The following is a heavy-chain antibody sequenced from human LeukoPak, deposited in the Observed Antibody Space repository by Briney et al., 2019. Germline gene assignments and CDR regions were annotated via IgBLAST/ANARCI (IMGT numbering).Heavy chain of an antibody. CDR2: INWHGGST. J-gene: IGHJ4*02. CDR1: GFTFDDYG. CDR3: ARASWGGYYKGEIDY. Sequence: GGSLRLSCAASGFTFDDYGMSWVLQAPGKGLEWVSGINWHGGSTGYADSVKGRFTISRDNAKNSLYLQMNSLRAEDTALYYCARASWGGYYKGEIDYWGQGTLVTVSS. D-gene: IGHD3-3*01. V-gene: IGHV3-20*04.